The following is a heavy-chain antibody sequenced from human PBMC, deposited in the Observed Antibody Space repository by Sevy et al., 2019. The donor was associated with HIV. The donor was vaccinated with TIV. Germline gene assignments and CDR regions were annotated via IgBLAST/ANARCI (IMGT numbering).Heavy chain of an antibody. D-gene: IGHD3-22*01. Sequence: SETLSLTCTVSGGSISSSSYYWGWIRQPPGKGLEWIGSIYYSGSTYYNPSLKSLVTISVDTSKNQFSLKLSSVTAADTAVYYCARRSDSSGYYYDYFDYWGQGTLVTVSS. CDR1: GGSISSSSYY. CDR2: IYYSGST. J-gene: IGHJ4*02. CDR3: ARRSDSSGYYYDYFDY. V-gene: IGHV4-39*01.